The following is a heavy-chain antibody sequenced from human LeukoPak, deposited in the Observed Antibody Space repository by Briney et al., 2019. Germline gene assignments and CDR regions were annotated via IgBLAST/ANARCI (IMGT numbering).Heavy chain of an antibody. CDR2: IYYSGST. J-gene: IGHJ4*02. CDR1: GGSLSSSSYY. CDR3: ASLHPTITIFGVVTNDC. D-gene: IGHD3-3*01. V-gene: IGHV4-39*01. Sequence: SETLSLTCTVSGGSLSSSSYYWGWIRQPPGRGLEWIGSIYYSGSTYYNPSLKSRVTISVDTSKNQFSLKLSSVTAADTAVYYCASLHPTITIFGVVTNDCWGQGTLVTDSS.